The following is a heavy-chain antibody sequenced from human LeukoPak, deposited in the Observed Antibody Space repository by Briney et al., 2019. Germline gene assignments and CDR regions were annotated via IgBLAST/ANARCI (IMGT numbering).Heavy chain of an antibody. CDR3: AKDRPSFYYDSSGPHKAYDAFDI. J-gene: IGHJ3*02. D-gene: IGHD3-22*01. Sequence: GGSLRLSCAASGFTFSSYAMSWVRQAPGMGLEWVSAISGSGGSTYYADSVKGRFTISRDNSKNTLYLQMNSLRAEDTAVYYCAKDRPSFYYDSSGPHKAYDAFDIWGQGTMVTVSS. CDR2: ISGSGGST. CDR1: GFTFSSYA. V-gene: IGHV3-23*01.